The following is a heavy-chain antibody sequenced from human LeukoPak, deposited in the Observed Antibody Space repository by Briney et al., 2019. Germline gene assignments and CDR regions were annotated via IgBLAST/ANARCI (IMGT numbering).Heavy chain of an antibody. D-gene: IGHD6-13*01. CDR1: GGSFSGYY. CDR3: ARTLSSWHSYYYYYGMDV. CDR2: IYYSGST. J-gene: IGHJ6*02. V-gene: IGHV4-59*01. Sequence: SETLSLTCAVYGGSFSGYYWSWIRQPPGKGLEWIGYIYYSGSTNYNPSLKSRVTISVDTSKNQFSLKLSSVTAADTAVYYCARTLSSWHSYYYYYGMDVWGQGTTVTVSS.